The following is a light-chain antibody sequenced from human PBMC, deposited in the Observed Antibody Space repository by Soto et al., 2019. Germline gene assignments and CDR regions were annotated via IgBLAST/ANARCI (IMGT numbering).Light chain of an antibody. V-gene: IGKV3-20*01. CDR3: QQYSSSPCT. CDR1: QRVSSSY. CDR2: GAS. J-gene: IGKJ2*02. Sequence: EIVLTQSPGTLSLSPGERVTLSCRASQRVSSSYLAWYRQKPGQAPRLIIYGASTRATGIPDRVSGSWSGTDFPLTISRLEPEDFPVYYCQQYSSSPCTFSQGTKLEVK.